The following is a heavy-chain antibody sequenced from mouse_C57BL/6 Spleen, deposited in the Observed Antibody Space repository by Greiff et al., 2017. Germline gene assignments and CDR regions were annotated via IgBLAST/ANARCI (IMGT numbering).Heavy chain of an antibody. D-gene: IGHD4-1*01. V-gene: IGHV14-3*01. J-gene: IGHJ4*01. CDR2: LDPANGNP. CDR3: ARWDGNAMDY. Sequence: EVQLQQSVAELVRPGASVKLSCTASGFNIQNTYMHWVKQRPEQGLEWIGRLDPANGNPTSAPKFQGKATITADTSSNTSYRQLSSLTSEDTAIYYFARWDGNAMDYWGQGTSVTVSS. CDR1: GFNIQNTY.